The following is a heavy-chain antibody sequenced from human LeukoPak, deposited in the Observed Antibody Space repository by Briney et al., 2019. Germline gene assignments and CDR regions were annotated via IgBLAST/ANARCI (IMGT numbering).Heavy chain of an antibody. CDR2: IYTGGTT. D-gene: IGHD2-2*01. CDR1: GFTVSSKY. CDR3: ARGLGPADGFDP. V-gene: IGHV3-53*01. J-gene: IGHJ5*02. Sequence: PGGSLRLSRAASGFTVSSKYMSWVRQAPGKGLEWVSVIYTGGTTYYADSVKGRFAISRDNSKNTLYLQMNSLRAEDTAVYYCARGLGPADGFDPWGQGTPVTVSS.